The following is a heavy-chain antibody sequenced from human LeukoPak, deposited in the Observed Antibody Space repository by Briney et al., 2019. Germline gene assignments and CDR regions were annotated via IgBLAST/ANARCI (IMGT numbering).Heavy chain of an antibody. Sequence: SETLSLTCTVSGGSISNDYWSWIRQSPGKGLEWIGYIYKSGSTNYNPSLKSRVTMSVDSSKNQFSLKLSSVTAADTAVYYCARDRGFTWWGQGTLVTVSS. J-gene: IGHJ4*02. CDR3: ARDRGFTW. CDR1: GGSISNDY. V-gene: IGHV4-59*01. CDR2: IYKSGST. D-gene: IGHD5-12*01.